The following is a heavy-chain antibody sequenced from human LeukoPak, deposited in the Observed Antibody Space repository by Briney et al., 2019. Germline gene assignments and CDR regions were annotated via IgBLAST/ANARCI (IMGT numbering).Heavy chain of an antibody. CDR1: GATFSIYA. Sequence: GSSVKVCCKASGATFSIYANSWGRNGPGQGLEWKGSIITIFGTANYSQKFQGRVTITTDESTSTAYMELSSLGSEDTAVYYCARGPYYYDSSGYYLPYDYWGQGTLVTVSS. D-gene: IGHD3-22*01. CDR3: ARGPYYYDSSGYYLPYDY. J-gene: IGHJ4*02. CDR2: IITIFGTA. V-gene: IGHV1-69*05.